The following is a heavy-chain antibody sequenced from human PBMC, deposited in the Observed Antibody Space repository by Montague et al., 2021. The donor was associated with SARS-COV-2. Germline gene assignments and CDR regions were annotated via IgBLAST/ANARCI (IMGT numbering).Heavy chain of an antibody. CDR2: TYYRSKWYN. V-gene: IGHV6-1*01. CDR1: GDSVSINSAT. J-gene: IGHJ6*02. D-gene: IGHD1-1*01. Sequence: CAISGDSVSINSATWNWVRQSPSRGLELLGRTYYRSKWYNDYAVSLRGRVTINPDTSKNQFSLQLNSVTPEDTAIYYCTSGREGNYNVMDVWGQGTTVTVSS. CDR3: TSGREGNYNVMDV.